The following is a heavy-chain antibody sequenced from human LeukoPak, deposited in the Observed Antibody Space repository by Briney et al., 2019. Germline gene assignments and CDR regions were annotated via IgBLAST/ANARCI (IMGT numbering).Heavy chain of an antibody. CDR2: ISSSGYTI. CDR3: AGSYSSSSLWYFDL. D-gene: IGHD6-6*01. CDR1: GFTFNSYE. V-gene: IGHV3-48*03. J-gene: IGHJ2*01. Sequence: GGSLRLSCAASGFTFNSYEMNWVRQAPGKGLEWVSYISSSGYTIHYADSVKGRFTISRDNAKNSLYLQMNSLRAEDTAVYYCAGSYSSSSLWYFDLWGRGTLVTVSS.